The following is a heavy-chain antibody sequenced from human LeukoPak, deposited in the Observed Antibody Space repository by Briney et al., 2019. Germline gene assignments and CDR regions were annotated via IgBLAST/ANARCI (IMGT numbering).Heavy chain of an antibody. V-gene: IGHV3-33*01. J-gene: IGHJ4*02. D-gene: IGHD6-19*01. Sequence: GGSLRLSCAASGFTFNGYGMHWVRQAPGKGLEWVAVIWYDGSNKYYADSVKGRFTISRDNSKNTLYLQMNSLRAEDTAVYYCARGSSGWERPFDYWGQGTLVTVSS. CDR3: ARGSSGWERPFDY. CDR1: GFTFNGYG. CDR2: IWYDGSNK.